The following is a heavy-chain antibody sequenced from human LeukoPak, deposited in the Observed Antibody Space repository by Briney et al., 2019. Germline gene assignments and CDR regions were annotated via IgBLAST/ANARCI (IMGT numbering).Heavy chain of an antibody. J-gene: IGHJ4*02. V-gene: IGHV4-39*01. CDR1: GGSISSSSYY. Sequence: PSETLSLTCTVSGGSISSSSYYWGWIRQPPGKGLEWIGSIYYSGSTYYNPSLKSRVTISVDTSKNQFSLKLSSVTAADTAVYYCARVQRNSVPAAILGTDYWGQGTLVTVSS. CDR2: IYYSGST. D-gene: IGHD2-2*02. CDR3: ARVQRNSVPAAILGTDY.